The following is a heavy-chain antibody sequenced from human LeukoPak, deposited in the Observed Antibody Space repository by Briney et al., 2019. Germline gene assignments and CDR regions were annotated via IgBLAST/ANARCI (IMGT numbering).Heavy chain of an antibody. Sequence: SETLSLTCSVSGYSISSGYYWGWIRQPPEKGLEWIGSNYHSGSTNYNPSLKSRVTISVDTSKNQFSLKLSSVTAADTAVYYCARDRYYYDSSGYYYRAFDIWGQGTMVTVSS. V-gene: IGHV4-38-2*02. CDR3: ARDRYYYDSSGYYYRAFDI. CDR2: NYHSGST. D-gene: IGHD3-22*01. CDR1: GYSISSGYY. J-gene: IGHJ3*02.